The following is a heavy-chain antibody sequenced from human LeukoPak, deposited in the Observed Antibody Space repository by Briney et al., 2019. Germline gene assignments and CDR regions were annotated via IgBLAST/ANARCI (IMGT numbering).Heavy chain of an antibody. J-gene: IGHJ4*02. V-gene: IGHV4-34*01. CDR1: GFTFSSYW. CDR2: INHSGST. D-gene: IGHD4-17*01. Sequence: GSLRLSCAASGFTFSSYWMSWIRQPPGKGLEWIGEINHSGSTNYNPSLKSRVTISVDTSKNQFSLKLSSVTAADTAVYYCARAYGDYSYYFDYWGQGTLVTVSS. CDR3: ARAYGDYSYYFDY.